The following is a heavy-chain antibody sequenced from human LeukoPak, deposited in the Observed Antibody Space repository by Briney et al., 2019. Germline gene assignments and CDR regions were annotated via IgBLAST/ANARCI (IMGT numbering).Heavy chain of an antibody. CDR3: AKETYSSFDY. CDR1: GFTFSSYG. Sequence: GGSLRLSCAASGFTFSSYGMHWVRQAPGKGLEWVAFIRYDGRNKYYADSVKGRFTISRDNSKNTLYLQMNSLRAEDTAVYYCAKETYSSFDYWGQGTLVTVSS. V-gene: IGHV3-30*02. CDR2: IRYDGRNK. J-gene: IGHJ4*02. D-gene: IGHD2-15*01.